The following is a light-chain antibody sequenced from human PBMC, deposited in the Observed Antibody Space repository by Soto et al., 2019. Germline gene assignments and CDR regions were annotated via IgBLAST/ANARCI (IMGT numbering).Light chain of an antibody. CDR1: SSDVDSYNY. J-gene: IGLJ2*01. Sequence: QSVLTQPASVSGSPGQSITISCTGTSSDVDSYNYVSWYQQHPGKAPKLIIYDVSNRPSGVSNRFSGSKSGNTASLTISGLQAADEADYYCSSYTSSSTLVVFGGGTQLTVL. CDR2: DVS. CDR3: SSYTSSSTLVV. V-gene: IGLV2-14*01.